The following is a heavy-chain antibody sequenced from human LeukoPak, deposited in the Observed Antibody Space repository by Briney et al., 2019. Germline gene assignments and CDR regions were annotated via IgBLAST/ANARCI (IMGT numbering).Heavy chain of an antibody. V-gene: IGHV3-21*01. CDR2: ISSSSSYI. Sequence: GGSLRLSCAASGFTFSSYSMNWVRQAPGKGLEWVSSISSSSSYIYYADSVKGRFTISRDNAKNSLYLQMNSLRAEDTAVYYCARMQQNLVVAVNYFDYWGQGTLVTVSS. J-gene: IGHJ4*02. CDR3: ARMQQNLVVAVNYFDY. CDR1: GFTFSSYS. D-gene: IGHD2-15*01.